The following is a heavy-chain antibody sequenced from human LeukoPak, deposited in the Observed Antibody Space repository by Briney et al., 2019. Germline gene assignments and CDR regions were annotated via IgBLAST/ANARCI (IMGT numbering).Heavy chain of an antibody. Sequence: SETLSLTCAVYGGSFSTYYWSWIRQPPGKGLEWIGEINHIGSTNYNPSLKSRVTISVDTSKNQFSLSLSSATAADTALYYCGMDALGDTDLDYWGQGTLVTVSS. CDR1: GGSFSTYY. D-gene: IGHD3-16*01. CDR2: INHIGST. CDR3: GMDALGDTDLDY. J-gene: IGHJ4*02. V-gene: IGHV4-34*01.